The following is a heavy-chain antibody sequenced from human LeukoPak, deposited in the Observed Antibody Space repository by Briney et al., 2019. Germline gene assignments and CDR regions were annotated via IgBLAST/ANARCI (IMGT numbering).Heavy chain of an antibody. CDR1: GFTFSKYI. D-gene: IGHD4-17*01. J-gene: IGHJ4*02. Sequence: GGSLRLSCAASGFTFSKYIMNWARQAPGKGLEWVSSISTSSSYIYYADSVKGRFTISRNNAKNSLYLQMNSLRAEDTAIYYCARTDDYGDSGGSGVYSAFDYWGQGTLVTVSS. V-gene: IGHV3-21*01. CDR2: ISTSSSYI. CDR3: ARTDDYGDSGGSGVYSAFDY.